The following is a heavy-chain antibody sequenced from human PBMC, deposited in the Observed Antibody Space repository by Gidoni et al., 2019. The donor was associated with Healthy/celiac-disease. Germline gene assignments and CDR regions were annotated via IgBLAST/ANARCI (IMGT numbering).Heavy chain of an antibody. CDR1: GYTLTELS. V-gene: IGHV1-24*01. J-gene: IGHJ4*02. D-gene: IGHD3-10*01. CDR3: ATARGISMDRGVIAYYYFVY. CDR2: FDPEDGET. Sequence: QVQLVQSGAEVKKPGASVKVSCKVSGYTLTELSMHWVRQAPGKGLEWMGGFDPEDGETIYAQKFQGRVTITEDTSTDTAYMELSSLRSEDTAVYYCATARGISMDRGVIAYYYFVYWGQGTLVTVSS.